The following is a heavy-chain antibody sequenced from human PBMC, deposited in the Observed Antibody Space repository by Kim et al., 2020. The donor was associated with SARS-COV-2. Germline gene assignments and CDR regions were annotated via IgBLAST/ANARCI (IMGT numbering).Heavy chain of an antibody. Sequence: GGSLRLSCAASGFTFSSYGMHWVRQAPGKGLEWVAVISYDGSNKYYADSVKGRFTISRDNSKNTLYLQMNSLRAEDTAVYYCARDRVLRYFDWLLPPPTYYFDYGGQGTLVTVSS. D-gene: IGHD3-9*01. CDR2: ISYDGSNK. CDR1: GFTFSSYG. J-gene: IGHJ4*02. V-gene: IGHV3-33*05. CDR3: ARDRVLRYFDWLLPPPTYYFDY.